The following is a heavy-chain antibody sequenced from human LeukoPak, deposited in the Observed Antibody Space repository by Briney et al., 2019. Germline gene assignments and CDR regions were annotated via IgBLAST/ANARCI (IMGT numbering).Heavy chain of an antibody. D-gene: IGHD4-17*01. V-gene: IGHV4-61*02. J-gene: IGHJ4*02. CDR2: IYTSGST. CDR1: GGSISSGSYY. Sequence: PSQTLSLTCTVSGGSISSGSYYWSWIRQPAGKGLEWIGRIYTSGSTNYNPSLKSRVTISVDTSKNQFSLKLSSVTAADTAVYYCARGRFRPTGDYWGQGTLVTVSS. CDR3: ARGRFRPTGDY.